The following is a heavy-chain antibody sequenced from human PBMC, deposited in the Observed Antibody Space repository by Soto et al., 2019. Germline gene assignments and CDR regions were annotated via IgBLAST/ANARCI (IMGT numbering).Heavy chain of an antibody. J-gene: IGHJ5*02. CDR2: ISGSGGST. Sequence: GGSLRLSCAASGFTFSSYAMSWVRQAPGKGLEWVSAISGSGGSTYYADSVKGRFTISRDNSKNTLYLQMNSLRAADTAVYYCAKDTRLGELSHNWFDPWGQGTLVTVSS. D-gene: IGHD3-16*02. CDR1: GFTFSSYA. V-gene: IGHV3-23*01. CDR3: AKDTRLGELSHNWFDP.